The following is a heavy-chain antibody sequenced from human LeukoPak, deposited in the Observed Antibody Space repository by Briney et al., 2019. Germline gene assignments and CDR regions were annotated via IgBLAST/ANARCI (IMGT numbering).Heavy chain of an antibody. Sequence: SGRSLRLSCAASGCTFSSYVMHWVREAPGKGLQWVAVLSAEDRDIYYADSAKGRFTLSRDNSKNQVYLQMNRLRAEDTAVYYCAKGVRGVIAYYFDYWGQGTLVTVSS. CDR1: GCTFSSYV. D-gene: IGHD3-10*01. V-gene: IGHV3-30*18. CDR2: LSAEDRDI. CDR3: AKGVRGVIAYYFDY. J-gene: IGHJ4*02.